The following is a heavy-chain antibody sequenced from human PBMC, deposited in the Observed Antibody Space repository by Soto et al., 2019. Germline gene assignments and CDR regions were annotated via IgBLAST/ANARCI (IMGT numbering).Heavy chain of an antibody. CDR1: GYTFTSYG. J-gene: IGHJ4*02. V-gene: IGHV1-18*01. CDR2: ISAYNGNT. CDR3: ARDPRSKGSWPLGY. Sequence: ASVKVSCKASGYTFTSYGISWVRQAPGQGLEWMGWISAYNGNTNYAQKLQGRVTMTTDTSTSTAYMELRSLRSDDTAVYYCARDPRSKGSWPLGYWGQGTLVTVSS. D-gene: IGHD6-13*01.